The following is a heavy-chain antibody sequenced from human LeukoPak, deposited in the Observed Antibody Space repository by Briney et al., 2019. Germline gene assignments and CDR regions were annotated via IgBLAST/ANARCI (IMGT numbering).Heavy chain of an antibody. D-gene: IGHD2-2*02. V-gene: IGHV1-69*05. CDR3: ARESCSSTSCYREGNWFDP. Sequence: GASVKVSCKASGGTFSSYAISWVRQAPGQGLEWMGGIIPIFGTANYAQKFQGRVTITTVESTSTAYMELSSLRSEDTAVYYCARESCSSTSCYREGNWFDPWGQGTLVTVSS. J-gene: IGHJ5*02. CDR2: IIPIFGTA. CDR1: GGTFSSYA.